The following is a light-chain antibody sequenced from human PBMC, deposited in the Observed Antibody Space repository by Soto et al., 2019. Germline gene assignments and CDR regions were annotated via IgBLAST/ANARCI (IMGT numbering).Light chain of an antibody. V-gene: IGKV1-12*01. CDR1: QGITNW. Sequence: IRMTQSPSSPSASTGDRVTITCRASQGITNWLAWYQQKPGKAPKLLIYAASGLPSGVPSRFSGSGSGTDFTLTISSLQPEDFATYYCQQANSFPLTFGGGTKVDIK. J-gene: IGKJ4*01. CDR3: QQANSFPLT. CDR2: AAS.